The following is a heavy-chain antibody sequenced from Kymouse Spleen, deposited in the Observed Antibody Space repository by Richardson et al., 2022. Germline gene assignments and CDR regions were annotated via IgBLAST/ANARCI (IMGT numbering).Heavy chain of an antibody. Sequence: EVQLVESGGGLVKPGGSLRLSCAASGFTFSNAWMSWVRQAPGKGLEWVGRIKSKTDGGTTDYAAPVKGRFTISRDDSKNTLYLQMNSLKTEDTAVYYCTTELRFLARFVDYWGQGTLVTVSS. V-gene: IGHV3-15*01. CDR1: GFTFSNAW. D-gene: IGHD3-3*01. J-gene: IGHJ4*02. CDR3: TTELRFLARFVDY. CDR2: IKSKTDGGTT.